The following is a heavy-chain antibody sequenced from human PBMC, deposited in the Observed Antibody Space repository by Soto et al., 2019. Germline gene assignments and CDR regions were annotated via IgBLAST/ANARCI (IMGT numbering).Heavy chain of an antibody. CDR1: GYTFSSYG. CDR3: ARLVVVVAAHWFDP. Sequence: GASVKVSCKASGYTFSSYGIGWVRQAPGQGLEWMGWISAYNGNTNYAQKLQGRVTMTTDTSTSTAYMELRSLRSDDTAVYYCARLVVVVAAHWFDPWGQGTQVTVSS. CDR2: ISAYNGNT. V-gene: IGHV1-18*04. J-gene: IGHJ5*02. D-gene: IGHD2-15*01.